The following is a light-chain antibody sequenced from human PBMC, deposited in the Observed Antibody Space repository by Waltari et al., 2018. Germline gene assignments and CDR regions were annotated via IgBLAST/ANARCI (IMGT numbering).Light chain of an antibody. CDR3: QQYNNWPLT. J-gene: IGKJ4*01. V-gene: IGKV3-15*01. CDR1: RSVNSN. CDR2: GAS. Sequence: EVVLTQSPDTLSVSPGERATLSCRTSRSVNSNLAWYQHKPGQAPRLLMYGASTRPTGIPARFSGSESGTEFTLTITSLQYEDFAVYYCQQYNNWPLTFGGGTKVEI.